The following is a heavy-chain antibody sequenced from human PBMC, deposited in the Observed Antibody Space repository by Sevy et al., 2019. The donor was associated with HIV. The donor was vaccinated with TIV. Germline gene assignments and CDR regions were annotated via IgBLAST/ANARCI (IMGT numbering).Heavy chain of an antibody. CDR1: GGSFSDSY. CDR3: ARGPYDFLTGDGGWFDP. D-gene: IGHD3-9*01. V-gene: IGHV4-34*01. CDR2: FNHSGTT. Sequence: SETLSLTCAVYGGSFSDSYWNWIRQPPGKGLEWIGEFNHSGTTNYNPSLRGRVTISVDTSNNQFSLKLCSVTAADTAVYYCARGPYDFLTGDGGWFDPWGQGTLVTVSS. J-gene: IGHJ5*02.